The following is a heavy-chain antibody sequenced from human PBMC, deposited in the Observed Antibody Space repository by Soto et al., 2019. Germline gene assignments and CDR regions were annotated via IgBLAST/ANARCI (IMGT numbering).Heavy chain of an antibody. CDR3: ARQITGTTGFDY. D-gene: IGHD1-7*01. CDR1: SGYISSSNW. Sequence: QVQLQESGPGLVKPSGTLSLTCGVSSGYISSSNWWTWVRQPPGKGLEWIGEIYHSGSTNYNPSLKSRVTMSVDKSKNQISLKLSSVTAADTAVYFCARQITGTTGFDYWGQGTLVTVSS. J-gene: IGHJ4*02. V-gene: IGHV4-4*02. CDR2: IYHSGST.